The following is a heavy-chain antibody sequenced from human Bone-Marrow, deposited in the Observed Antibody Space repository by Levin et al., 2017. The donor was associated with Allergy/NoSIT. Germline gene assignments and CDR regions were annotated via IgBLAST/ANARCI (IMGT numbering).Heavy chain of an antibody. D-gene: IGHD6-19*01. CDR3: ARVKKSRYSSGTTTGGGVGYFDY. Sequence: SQTLSLTCAVSGGSISSSNWWSWVRQPPGKGLEWIGEIYHSGSTNYNPSLKSRVTISVDKSKNQFSLKLSSVTAADTAVYYCARVKKSRYSSGTTTGGGVGYFDYWGQGTLVTVSS. V-gene: IGHV4-4*02. CDR2: IYHSGST. J-gene: IGHJ4*02. CDR1: GGSISSSNW.